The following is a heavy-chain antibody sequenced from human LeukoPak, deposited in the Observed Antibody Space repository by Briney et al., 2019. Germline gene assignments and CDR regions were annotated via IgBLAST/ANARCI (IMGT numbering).Heavy chain of an antibody. V-gene: IGHV1-69*13. CDR1: GYTFTSHD. J-gene: IGHJ4*02. CDR3: ARVEDCSGGSCYLY. CDR2: IIPIFGTA. Sequence: ASVKVSCKASGYTFTSHDINWVRQAPGQGLEWMGGIIPIFGTANYAQKFQGRVTITADESTSTAYMELSSLRTDDTAVYYCARVEDCSGGSCYLYWGQGPLVTVSS. D-gene: IGHD2-15*01.